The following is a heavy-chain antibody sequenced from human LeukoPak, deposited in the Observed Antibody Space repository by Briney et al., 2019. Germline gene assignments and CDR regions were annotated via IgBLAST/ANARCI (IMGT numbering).Heavy chain of an antibody. J-gene: IGHJ6*02. CDR2: MNPNSGNT. D-gene: IGHD2-2*02. Sequence: ASVKVSCKASGYTFTSYDINWVRQATGQGLEWTGWMNPNSGNTGYAQKFQGRVTMTRNTSISTAYMELSSLRSEDTAVYYCARSWDCSSTSCYIFLRNYYYYGMDVWGQGTTVTVSS. CDR1: GYTFTSYD. CDR3: ARSWDCSSTSCYIFLRNYYYYGMDV. V-gene: IGHV1-8*01.